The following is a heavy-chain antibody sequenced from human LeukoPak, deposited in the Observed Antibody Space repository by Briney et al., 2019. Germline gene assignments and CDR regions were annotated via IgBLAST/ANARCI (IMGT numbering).Heavy chain of an antibody. CDR1: GFTFSSYG. CDR3: TTHRVAGGTIDY. V-gene: IGHV3-30*03. Sequence: GRSLRLSCAASGFTFSSYGMHWVRQAPGKGLEWVAVISYDGSNKYYADSVKGRFTISRDNSKNTLYLQMNSLRAEDTAVYYCTTHRVAGGTIDYWGQGTLVTVSS. J-gene: IGHJ4*02. D-gene: IGHD6-13*01. CDR2: ISYDGSNK.